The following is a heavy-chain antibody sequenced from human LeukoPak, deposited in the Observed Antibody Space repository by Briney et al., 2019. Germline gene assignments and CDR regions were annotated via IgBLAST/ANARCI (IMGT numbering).Heavy chain of an antibody. D-gene: IGHD5-24*01. CDR2: IYYTGST. CDR3: ARGLRYTGASDI. Sequence: SETLSLTCTVSGGSNGSYFWSWIRQPPGKGLQWIGYIYYTGSTNYNPSLKSRVTMSVDSSKSQFSLKLSSVTAADSAVYYCARGLRYTGASDIWGQGTMVTVSS. CDR1: GGSNGSYF. J-gene: IGHJ3*02. V-gene: IGHV4-59*01.